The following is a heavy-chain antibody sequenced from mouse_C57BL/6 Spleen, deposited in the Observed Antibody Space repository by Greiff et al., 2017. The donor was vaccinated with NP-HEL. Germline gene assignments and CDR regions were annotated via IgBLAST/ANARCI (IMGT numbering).Heavy chain of an antibody. CDR3: TRLLRSSFAY. CDR2: IDPETGGT. J-gene: IGHJ3*01. V-gene: IGHV1-15*01. D-gene: IGHD2-12*01. Sequence: QVQLKQSGAELVRPGASVTLSCKASGYTFTDYEMHWVKQTPVHGLEWIGAIDPETGGTAYNQKFKGKAILTADKSSSTAYMELRSLTSEDSAVYYCTRLLRSSFAYWGQGTLVTVSA. CDR1: GYTFTDYE.